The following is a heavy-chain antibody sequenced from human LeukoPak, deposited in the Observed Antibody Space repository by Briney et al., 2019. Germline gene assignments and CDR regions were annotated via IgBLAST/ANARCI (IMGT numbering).Heavy chain of an antibody. V-gene: IGHV4-59*08. CDR1: GGSISSYY. J-gene: IGHJ4*02. CDR3: TSLRNGWELTD. D-gene: IGHD4-23*01. Sequence: SETLSLTCTVSGGSISSYYWSWIRQPPGKGLEWIGYIYYSGSTNYNPSLKSRVTISVDTSKNQFSLKLSSVTAADTAVYYCTSLRNGWELTDWGQGTLVTVSS. CDR2: IYYSGST.